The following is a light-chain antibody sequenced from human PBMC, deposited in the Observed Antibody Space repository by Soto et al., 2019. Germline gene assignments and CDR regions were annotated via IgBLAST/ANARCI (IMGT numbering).Light chain of an antibody. CDR1: SSDVGDYKY. V-gene: IGLV2-14*01. J-gene: IGLJ2*01. Sequence: QSALTQPASVSGSPGQSITISCTGTSSDVGDYKYVSWYQQHPGKAPKLMIYDVSDGPSGVSNRFSGSKSGNTASLTISGLQAEDEADYYCSSYTTSSTLVVFGGGTKVTVL. CDR3: SSYTTSSTLVV. CDR2: DVS.